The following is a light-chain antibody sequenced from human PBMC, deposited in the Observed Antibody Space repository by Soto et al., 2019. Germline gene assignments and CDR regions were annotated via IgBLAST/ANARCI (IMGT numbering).Light chain of an antibody. CDR2: DAS. Sequence: EIVLTQSPATLSLSPGERATLSCRASQSVGSYLAWYQQKPGQSPRLLIYDASNRAPGIPARFSGSGSGTEFTLTVSSLEPEDFAVYYCQQRTNWPLTFGGGTKVEIK. CDR3: QQRTNWPLT. CDR1: QSVGSY. J-gene: IGKJ4*01. V-gene: IGKV3-11*01.